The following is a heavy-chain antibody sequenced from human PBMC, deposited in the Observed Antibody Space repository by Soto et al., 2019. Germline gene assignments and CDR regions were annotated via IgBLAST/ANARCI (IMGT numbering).Heavy chain of an antibody. CDR3: STTQEGYSSSQADY. CDR2: IRSKTNSYAT. V-gene: IGHV3-73*01. J-gene: IGHJ4*02. CDR1: GFSFSGSN. D-gene: IGHD6-13*01. Sequence: GGSLKLSCAASGFSFSGSNMHWVRQTSGKGLEWVGRIRSKTNSYATAYAESVKGRFTISRDDSKNTAYLQMNSLKTEGTALYYCSTTQEGYSSSQADYWGQGT.